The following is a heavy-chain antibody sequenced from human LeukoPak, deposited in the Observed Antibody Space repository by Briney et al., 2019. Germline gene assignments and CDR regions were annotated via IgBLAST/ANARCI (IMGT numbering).Heavy chain of an antibody. Sequence: PGGSLRLSCVASGLAFRSYAMNWVRQAPGKGLEWVSTISVSSGTFYADSVKGRFTISRDNAKNSLYLQMNSLRAEDTAVYYCVRLHVDIVATTPDYWGQGTLVTVSS. CDR3: VRLHVDIVATTPDY. J-gene: IGHJ4*02. CDR2: ISVSSGT. D-gene: IGHD5-12*01. V-gene: IGHV3-21*04. CDR1: GLAFRSYA.